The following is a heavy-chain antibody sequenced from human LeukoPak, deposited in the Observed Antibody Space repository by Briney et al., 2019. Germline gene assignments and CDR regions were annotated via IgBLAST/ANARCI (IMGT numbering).Heavy chain of an antibody. CDR2: MNPNSGNT. CDR3: ARGGNLGIFGVVNPYYHYGMDV. V-gene: IGHV1-8*01. D-gene: IGHD3-3*01. Sequence: ASVKVSCKASGYTFTSYDINWVRQATGQGLEWMGWMNPNSGNTGYAQKFQGRVTMTRNTSISTAYMELSSLRSEDTAVYYCARGGNLGIFGVVNPYYHYGMDVWGQGTTVTVSS. CDR1: GYTFTSYD. J-gene: IGHJ6*02.